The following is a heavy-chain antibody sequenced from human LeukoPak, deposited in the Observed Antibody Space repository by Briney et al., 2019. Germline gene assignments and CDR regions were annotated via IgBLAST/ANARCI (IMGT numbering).Heavy chain of an antibody. Sequence: GGSLRLSCAASGFTFSSYGMHWVRQAPGKGLEWVAFIRYDGSNKYYADSVKGRFTISRDNSKNTLYLQMNSLRAEDTAVYYCAKVRHSHDYGSGSAREWGQGTLVTVSS. CDR1: GFTFSSYG. CDR3: AKVRHSHDYGSGSARE. D-gene: IGHD3-10*01. J-gene: IGHJ4*02. V-gene: IGHV3-30*02. CDR2: IRYDGSNK.